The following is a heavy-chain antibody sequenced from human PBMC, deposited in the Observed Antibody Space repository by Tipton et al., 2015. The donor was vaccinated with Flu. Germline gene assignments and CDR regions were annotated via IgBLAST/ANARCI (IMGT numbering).Heavy chain of an antibody. CDR2: ISVDSGYT. V-gene: IGHV1-18*01. J-gene: IGHJ4*02. Sequence: VQSGAEVKKPGASVIVSCTASGYTFSNYGFSWVRQAPGQGLEWMGWISVDSGYTNFAQHLQGRLTMTTDTSTRTAYMELRSLRSDDTAVYYCARGSGYAGDYWGQGTLVTVSS. CDR3: ARGSGYAGDY. D-gene: IGHD5-12*01. CDR1: GYTFSNYG.